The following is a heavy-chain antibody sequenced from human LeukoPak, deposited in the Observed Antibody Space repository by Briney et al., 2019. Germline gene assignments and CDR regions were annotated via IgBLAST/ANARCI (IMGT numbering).Heavy chain of an antibody. V-gene: IGHV4-59*08. Sequence: PSETLSLTCTVPGGSISGYYWSWIRQPPGKGLEWIGYIYYSGSTNYNPSLKSRLTISIDTSENQFSLKLSSVTAADTAVYYCAREYSSSSGRRAFDIWGQGTMVIVSS. CDR2: IYYSGST. CDR1: GGSISGYY. D-gene: IGHD6-6*01. J-gene: IGHJ3*02. CDR3: AREYSSSSGRRAFDI.